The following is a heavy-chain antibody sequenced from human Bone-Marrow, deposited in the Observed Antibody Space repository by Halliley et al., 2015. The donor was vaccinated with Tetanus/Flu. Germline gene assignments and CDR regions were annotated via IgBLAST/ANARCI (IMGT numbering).Heavy chain of an antibody. CDR3: ARHRPVCSGGTCSVKYYFDY. V-gene: IGHV4-59*08. J-gene: IGHJ4*02. CDR2: GST. Sequence: GSTYYNPPLKSRVTISIDTSKNHFSLKLNSLTAADTAVYCCARHRPVCSGGTCSVKYYFDYWGQGTLVTVSS. D-gene: IGHD2-15*01.